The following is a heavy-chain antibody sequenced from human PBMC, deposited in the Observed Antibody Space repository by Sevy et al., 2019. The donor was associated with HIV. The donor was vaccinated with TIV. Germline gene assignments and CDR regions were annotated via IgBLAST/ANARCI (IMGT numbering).Heavy chain of an antibody. Sequence: SETLSLTCIVSGGSISSYYWSWIRQPPGKGLEWIGYIYYSGSTNYNPSLKSRVTISVDTSKNQFSLKLSSVTAADTAVYYCARMTTVTTGFDYWGQGTLVTVPQ. J-gene: IGHJ4*02. V-gene: IGHV4-59*01. CDR2: IYYSGST. D-gene: IGHD4-4*01. CDR1: GGSISSYY. CDR3: ARMTTVTTGFDY.